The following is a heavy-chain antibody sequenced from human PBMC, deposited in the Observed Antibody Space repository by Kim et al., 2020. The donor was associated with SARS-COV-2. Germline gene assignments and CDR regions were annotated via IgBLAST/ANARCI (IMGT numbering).Heavy chain of an antibody. CDR1: GGSISSSSYY. Sequence: SETLSLTCTVSGGSISSSSYYWGWIRQPPGKGLEWIGSIYYSGSTYYNPSLKSRVTISVDTSKNQFSLKLSSVTAADTAVYYCARSGRRYCSSTSCYTYYYMDVWGKGTKVTVSS. J-gene: IGHJ6*03. CDR2: IYYSGST. D-gene: IGHD2-2*02. CDR3: ARSGRRYCSSTSCYTYYYMDV. V-gene: IGHV4-39*01.